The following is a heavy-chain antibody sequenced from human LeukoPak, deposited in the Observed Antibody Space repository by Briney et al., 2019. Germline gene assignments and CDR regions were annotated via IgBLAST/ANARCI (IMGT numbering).Heavy chain of an antibody. J-gene: IGHJ4*02. CDR3: ARDISPLGTPVFDY. V-gene: IGHV1-2*02. D-gene: IGHD1/OR15-1a*01. CDR1: SYSFNRYG. Sequence: GASVKVSCKVSSYSFNRYGISWVRQAPGQGLEWMGWINPKSGGTNYAQQFQGRVTMTRDTSISTAYMELSRLRSDDTAVYYCARDISPLGTPVFDYWGQGTLVTVSS. CDR2: INPKSGGT.